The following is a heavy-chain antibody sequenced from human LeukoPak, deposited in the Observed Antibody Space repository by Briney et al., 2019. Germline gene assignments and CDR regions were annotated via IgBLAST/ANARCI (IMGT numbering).Heavy chain of an antibody. Sequence: ASEKVSCKVSGYTLTELSMHWVRQAPGKGLEWMGGFDPEDGETIYAQKFQGRVTMTEDTSTDTAYMELSSLRSEDTAVYYCATRKQWLVRGAFDIWGQGTMVTVSS. CDR1: GYTLTELS. D-gene: IGHD6-19*01. V-gene: IGHV1-24*01. J-gene: IGHJ3*02. CDR3: ATRKQWLVRGAFDI. CDR2: FDPEDGET.